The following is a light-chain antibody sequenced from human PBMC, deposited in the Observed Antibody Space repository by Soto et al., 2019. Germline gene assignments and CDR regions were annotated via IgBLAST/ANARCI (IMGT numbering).Light chain of an antibody. CDR2: GAS. V-gene: IGKV3-15*01. CDR3: QQYNNWPPWT. CDR1: QSVSSN. Sequence: EIVMTQSPATLSVSPGERATLSCRASQSVSSNLAWYQQKPGQAPRLLIYGASTRATGIPARLSGSGSGTEFNLTISSLQSEDFAVYYCQQYNNWPPWTFGQGTKVEIK. J-gene: IGKJ1*01.